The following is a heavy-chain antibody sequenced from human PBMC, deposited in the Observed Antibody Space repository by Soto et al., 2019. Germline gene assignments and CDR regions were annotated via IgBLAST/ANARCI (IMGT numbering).Heavy chain of an antibody. V-gene: IGHV1-8*01. CDR1: GYTFTSYD. Sequence: QVQLVQSGAEVKKPGASVKVSCKASGYTFTSYDINWVRQATGQGLEWMGWMNPNSGNTGYAQKFQARITMTRNTSISTAYLELSSLRSEDTAVYYCASGSMTAMGDYYDYGLDVGGQGTTVTVSS. CDR3: ASGSMTAMGDYYDYGLDV. J-gene: IGHJ6*02. CDR2: MNPNSGNT. D-gene: IGHD5-18*01.